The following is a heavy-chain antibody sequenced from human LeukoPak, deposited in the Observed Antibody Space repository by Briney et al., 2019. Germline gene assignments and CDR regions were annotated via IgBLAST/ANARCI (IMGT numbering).Heavy chain of an antibody. CDR1: GGSISSYY. V-gene: IGHV4-59*01. CDR3: ARVAAAGPIDY. CDR2: IYYSGST. J-gene: IGHJ4*02. Sequence: PSETLSLTCTVSGGSISSYYWSWIRQPPGKGLEWIGCIYYSGSTNYNPSLKSRVTISVDTSKNQFSLKLSSVTAADTAVYYCARVAAAGPIDYWGQGTLVTVSS. D-gene: IGHD6-13*01.